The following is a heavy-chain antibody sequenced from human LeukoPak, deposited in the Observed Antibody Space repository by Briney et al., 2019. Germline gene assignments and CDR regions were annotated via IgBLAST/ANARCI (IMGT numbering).Heavy chain of an antibody. J-gene: IGHJ5*02. CDR2: IYYSGST. CDR3: AREVGTYYDFWSGSRNWFDP. V-gene: IGHV4-59*12. D-gene: IGHD3-3*01. Sequence: PSETLSLTCTVSGGSISSYYWSWIRQPPGKGLEWIGYIYYSGSTNYNPSLKSRVTISVDTSKNQFSLKLSSATAADTAVYYCAREVGTYYDFWSGSRNWFDPWGQGTLVTVSS. CDR1: GGSISSYY.